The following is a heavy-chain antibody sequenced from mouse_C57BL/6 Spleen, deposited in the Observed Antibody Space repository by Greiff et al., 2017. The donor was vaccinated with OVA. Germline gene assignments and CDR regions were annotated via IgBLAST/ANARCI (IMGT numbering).Heavy chain of an antibody. Sequence: QVQLQQPGAELVRPGTSVKLSCKASGYTFTSYWMHWVKQRPGQGLEWIGVIDPSDSYTNYNQKFKGKATLTVDTSSSTAYMQLSSLTSEDSAVYYCARCATVVATDFDVWGTGTTVTVSS. V-gene: IGHV1-59*01. D-gene: IGHD1-1*01. CDR2: IDPSDSYT. CDR1: GYTFTSYW. J-gene: IGHJ1*03. CDR3: ARCATVVATDFDV.